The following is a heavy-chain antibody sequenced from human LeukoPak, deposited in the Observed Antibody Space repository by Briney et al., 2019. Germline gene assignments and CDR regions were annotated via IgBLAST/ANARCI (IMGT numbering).Heavy chain of an antibody. CDR2: IYSTGST. CDR3: ARTYGSSGLGYFDL. V-gene: IGHV4-4*07. Sequence: KPSETLSLTCTVSGGSINFYYWSWIRQPAGKGLEWIGRIYSTGSTNYSPSLKSRVTMSVDKSKNQFSLNLSSVTAADTAVYYCARTYGSSGLGYFDLWGRGTLVTVSS. J-gene: IGHJ2*01. D-gene: IGHD6-13*01. CDR1: GGSINFYY.